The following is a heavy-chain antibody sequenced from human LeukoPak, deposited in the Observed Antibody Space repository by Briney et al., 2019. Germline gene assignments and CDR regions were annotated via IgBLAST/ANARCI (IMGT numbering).Heavy chain of an antibody. CDR2: INPNSGGT. Sequence: ASVKVSCKASGYTFTSYYMHWVRQAPGQGLEWMGWINPNSGGTNYAQKFQGWVTMTRDTSISTAYMELSRLRSDDTAVYYCARGNSGSGWPFDYWGQGTLVTVSS. CDR1: GYTFTSYY. D-gene: IGHD6-19*01. CDR3: ARGNSGSGWPFDY. V-gene: IGHV1-2*04. J-gene: IGHJ4*02.